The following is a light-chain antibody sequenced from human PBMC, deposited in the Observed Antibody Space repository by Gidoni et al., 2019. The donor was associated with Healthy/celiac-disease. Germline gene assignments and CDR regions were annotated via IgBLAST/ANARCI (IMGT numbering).Light chain of an antibody. Sequence: SSKLTQDPAVSVPLGQTVRITCQGDRLRSYYASWYQQKPGQGPVLVIYGKNNRPSGIPDRFSGSSSGNTASLTITGAQAEDEADYYCNSRDSSGNHWVFGGGTKLTVL. CDR2: GKN. V-gene: IGLV3-19*01. J-gene: IGLJ3*02. CDR3: NSRDSSGNHWV. CDR1: RLRSYY.